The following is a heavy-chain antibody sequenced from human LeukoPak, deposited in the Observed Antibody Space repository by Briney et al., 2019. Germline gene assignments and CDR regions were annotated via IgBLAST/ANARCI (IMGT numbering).Heavy chain of an antibody. D-gene: IGHD3-10*01. Sequence: PGGSLRLSCAASGFIFSSYGMHWVRQAPGKGLEWVAFIRYDGSNKNYADSVKGRFTISRDNSKNTLYLQMNSLRAEDTAVYYCAKDAHGSGSIYYYYYMDVWGKGTTVTISS. CDR2: IRYDGSNK. V-gene: IGHV3-30*02. CDR1: GFIFSSYG. CDR3: AKDAHGSGSIYYYYYMDV. J-gene: IGHJ6*03.